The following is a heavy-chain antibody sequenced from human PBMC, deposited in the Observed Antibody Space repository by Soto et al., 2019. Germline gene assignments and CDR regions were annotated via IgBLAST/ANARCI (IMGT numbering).Heavy chain of an antibody. CDR2: IYYRGKT. CDR3: ARQGYGSGPNWFDP. Sequence: PRDTLSLTYAVSDSSIPNGYYRGWIRQPPGKGLEWTGSIYYRGKTYYNPALKNLVHITADKYNNRFSLKFKSVTAADTAVHFSARQGYGSGPNWFDPWGQGTLVTVSS. V-gene: IGHV4-38-2*01. CDR1: DSSIPNGYY. J-gene: IGHJ5*02. D-gene: IGHD3-10*01.